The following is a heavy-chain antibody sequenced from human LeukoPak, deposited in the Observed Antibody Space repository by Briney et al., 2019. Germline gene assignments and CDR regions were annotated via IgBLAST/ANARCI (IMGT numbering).Heavy chain of an antibody. D-gene: IGHD3-16*01. CDR1: GGSISSYY. CDR2: IYYSGST. J-gene: IGHJ4*02. V-gene: IGHV4-59*12. Sequence: SETLSLTCTVSGGSISSYYWSWIRQPPGKGLEWIGYIYYSGSTNYNPSLKSRVTMSVDTSKNQFSLKLSSVTAADTAVYYCAREGAGGFDFDYWGQGTLVTVSS. CDR3: AREGAGGFDFDY.